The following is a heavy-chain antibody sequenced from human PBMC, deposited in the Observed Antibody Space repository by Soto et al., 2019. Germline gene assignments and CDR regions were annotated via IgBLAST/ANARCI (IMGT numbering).Heavy chain of an antibody. Sequence: GGSLRLSCSASGFTFGAYGMTWVRQAPGEGLEWVSSISRGGDVTYYADSVKGRFTVTRDNSKNTVFLQMRSLRAEDTAFYYCAQVPPRPRDYFEYRGLGILVTVSS. J-gene: IGHJ4*02. D-gene: IGHD2-2*01. CDR2: ISRGGDVT. CDR1: GFTFGAYG. CDR3: AQVPPRPRDYFEY. V-gene: IGHV3-23*01.